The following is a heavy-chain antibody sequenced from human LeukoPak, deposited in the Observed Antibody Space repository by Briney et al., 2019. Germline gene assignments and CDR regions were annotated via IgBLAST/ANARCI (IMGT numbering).Heavy chain of an antibody. V-gene: IGHV3-7*03. CDR3: AKDLVLLWFGELPPFDY. CDR1: GFTFSSYW. Sequence: GGSLRLSCAASGFTFSSYWMSWVRQAPGKGLEWVANINQDGSEKNYVDSVKGRFTVSRDNAKDSLVLQMNSLRAEDTAVYYCAKDLVLLWFGELPPFDYWGQGTLVTVSS. J-gene: IGHJ4*02. D-gene: IGHD3-10*01. CDR2: INQDGSEK.